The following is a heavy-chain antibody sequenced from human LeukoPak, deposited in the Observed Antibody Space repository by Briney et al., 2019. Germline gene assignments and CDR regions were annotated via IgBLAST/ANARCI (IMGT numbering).Heavy chain of an antibody. Sequence: SETLSLTCTVSGGSISSHYWSWIRQPPGKGLEWIGYIYYSGSTNYNPSLKSRVTISVDTSKNQFSLKPSSVTAADTAVYYCATESYSGSSVAFDIWGQGTMVTVSS. V-gene: IGHV4-59*11. CDR1: GGSISSHY. D-gene: IGHD1-26*01. CDR3: ATESYSGSSVAFDI. CDR2: IYYSGST. J-gene: IGHJ3*02.